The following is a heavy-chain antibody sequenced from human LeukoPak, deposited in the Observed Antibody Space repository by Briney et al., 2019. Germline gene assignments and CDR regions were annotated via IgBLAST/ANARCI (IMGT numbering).Heavy chain of an antibody. CDR1: GYSISSGYY. J-gene: IGHJ5*02. V-gene: IGHV4-38-2*02. CDR3: ARGQARLAWFDP. CDR2: IYHSGTT. D-gene: IGHD6-19*01. Sequence: SETLSLTCTVSGYSISSGYYWGWIRQPPGKGLEWIGTIYHSGTTYYNPSLKSRVTMSVDTSKNQFSLRLRSVTAAGTAVYYCARGQARLAWFDPWGQGTLVTVSS.